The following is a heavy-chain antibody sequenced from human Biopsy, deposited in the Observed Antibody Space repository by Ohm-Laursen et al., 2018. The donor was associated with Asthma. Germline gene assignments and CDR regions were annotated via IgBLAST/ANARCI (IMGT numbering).Heavy chain of an antibody. CDR2: MSFDGRQT. CDR1: GFSFNSYG. V-gene: IGHV3-30*03. D-gene: IGHD3-22*01. Sequence: SLRLSCSASGFSFNSYGMHWVRQAPGKGLEWVAVMSFDGRQTYYADSVKGRFTNSRDNSKNTLYLQMNSLRAEDTAVYYCARDPAGYYYFDYWGQGTLVTVSS. CDR3: ARDPAGYYYFDY. J-gene: IGHJ4*02.